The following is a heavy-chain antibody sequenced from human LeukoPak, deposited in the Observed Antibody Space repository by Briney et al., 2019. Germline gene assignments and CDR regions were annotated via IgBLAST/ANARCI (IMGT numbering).Heavy chain of an antibody. CDR2: IGTVGDI. J-gene: IGHJ5*02. V-gene: IGHV3-13*01. CDR1: GFTFSTYD. Sequence: GGSLRLSCAASGFTFSTYDMHWVRQATGKGLEWVAGIGTVGDIYYLGSVKGRFTISRENAKNSLHLQMNNLRAGDTAVYYCARGASNGFDPWGQGTLVTVSS. CDR3: ARGASNGFDP.